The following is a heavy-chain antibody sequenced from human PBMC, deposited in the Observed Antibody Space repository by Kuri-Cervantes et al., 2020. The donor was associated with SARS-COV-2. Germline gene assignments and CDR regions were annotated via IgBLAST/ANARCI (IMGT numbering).Heavy chain of an antibody. Sequence: GESLKISCAASGFTFSSYSMNWVRQAPGKGLEWVSYISSSSSTIYYADSVKGRFTISRDNAKNSLYVQMNSLRAEDTAVYYCARRGGYLPPDAFDIWGQGPMVPFSS. CDR2: ISSSSSTI. CDR1: GFTFSSYS. J-gene: IGHJ3*02. CDR3: ARRGGYLPPDAFDI. D-gene: IGHD3-16*02. V-gene: IGHV3-48*01.